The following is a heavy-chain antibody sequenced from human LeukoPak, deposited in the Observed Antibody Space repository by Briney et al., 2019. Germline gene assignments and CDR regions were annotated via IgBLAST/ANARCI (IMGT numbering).Heavy chain of an antibody. CDR1: GFTFSSYG. CDR2: IWYDGSNK. Sequence: GGSLRLSCAASGFTFSSYGMHWVRQAPGKGLEWVAVIWYDGSNKYYADSVKGRFTISRDNSKNTLYLQMNSLRAEDTAVYYCARGRSLGPFDYWGQGTLVTVSS. CDR3: ARGRSLGPFDY. V-gene: IGHV3-33*01. J-gene: IGHJ4*02.